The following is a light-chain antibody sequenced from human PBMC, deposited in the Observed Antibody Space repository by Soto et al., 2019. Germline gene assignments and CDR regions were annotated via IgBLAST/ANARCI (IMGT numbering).Light chain of an antibody. J-gene: IGKJ1*01. CDR2: ATS. CDR3: EQGYSSRLT. V-gene: IGKV1-39*01. CDR1: QNIRSY. Sequence: DIQMTQSPSSLSASVGDRVTITCRASQNIRSYLNWYQQKPGQAPQLLIYATSSLQTGVPSRFSASGSGRDFSLVISDLQPEDSEAYYGEQGYSSRLTSGLGTKVEI.